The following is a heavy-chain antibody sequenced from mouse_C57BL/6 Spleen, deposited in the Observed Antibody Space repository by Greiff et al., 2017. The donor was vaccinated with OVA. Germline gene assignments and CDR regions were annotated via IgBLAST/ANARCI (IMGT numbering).Heavy chain of an antibody. CDR1: GFNIKDDY. Sequence: LVESGAELVRPGASVKLSCTASGFNIKDDYMHWVKQRPEQGLEWIGWIDPENGDTEYASKFQGKATITADTSSNTAYLQLSSLTSEDTAVYYCTRGSSAWFAYWGQGTLVTVSA. CDR2: IDPENGDT. J-gene: IGHJ3*01. D-gene: IGHD3-1*01. V-gene: IGHV14-4*01. CDR3: TRGSSAWFAY.